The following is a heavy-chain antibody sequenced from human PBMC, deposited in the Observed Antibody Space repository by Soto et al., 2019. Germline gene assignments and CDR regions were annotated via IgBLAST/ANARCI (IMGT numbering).Heavy chain of an antibody. J-gene: IGHJ4*02. CDR1: GFTFSSYA. V-gene: IGHV3-23*01. CDR3: AKWYLDYYGSGSYYNERYYFDY. CDR2: ISGSGGST. Sequence: PGGSLRLSCAASGFTFSSYAMSWVRQAPGKGLEWVSGISGSGGSTSYADSVKGRFTISRDNSKNTLYLQMNSLRAEDTAVFYCAKWYLDYYGSGSYYNERYYFDYWGQGTLVTVSS. D-gene: IGHD3-10*01.